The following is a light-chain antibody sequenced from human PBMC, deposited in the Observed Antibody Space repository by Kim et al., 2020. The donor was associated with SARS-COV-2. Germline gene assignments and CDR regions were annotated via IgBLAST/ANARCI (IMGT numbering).Light chain of an antibody. V-gene: IGLV3-1*01. CDR2: QDS. CDR3: QAWDSSTGV. CDR1: KLGDKY. J-gene: IGLJ3*02. Sequence: SVSPGQPPSITCSGDKLGDKYACWYQQKPGQSPVLVIYQDSKRPSGIPERFSGSNSGNTATLTISGTQAMDEADYYCQAWDSSTGVFGGGTQLTVL.